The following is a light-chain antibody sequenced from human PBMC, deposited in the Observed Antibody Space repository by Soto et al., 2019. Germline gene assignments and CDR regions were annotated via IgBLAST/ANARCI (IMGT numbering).Light chain of an antibody. CDR3: HQYHSLPLT. V-gene: IGKV1-33*01. J-gene: IGKJ4*01. CDR2: DAS. CDR1: QDISNS. Sequence: DIPMTQSPSSLSASVGDRVTITCQASQDISNSISWYQQRPGKAPKLVIHDASTLETGVPSRLSGSGSGTEFTFTITTLQSEDIATYYCHQYHSLPLTVVGGTKVEI.